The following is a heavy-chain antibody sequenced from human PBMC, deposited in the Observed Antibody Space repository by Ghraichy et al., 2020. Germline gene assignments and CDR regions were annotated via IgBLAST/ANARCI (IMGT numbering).Heavy chain of an antibody. V-gene: IGHV1-2*02. D-gene: IGHD3-3*01. Sequence: ASVKVSCKASGYTFTGYYMHWVRQAPGQGLEWMGWINPNSGGTNYAQKFQGRVTMTRDTSISTAYMEPSRLRSDDTAVYYCAREADERNFWSGYRLSYYYGMDVWGQGTTVTVSS. J-gene: IGHJ6*02. CDR3: AREADERNFWSGYRLSYYYGMDV. CDR1: GYTFTGYY. CDR2: INPNSGGT.